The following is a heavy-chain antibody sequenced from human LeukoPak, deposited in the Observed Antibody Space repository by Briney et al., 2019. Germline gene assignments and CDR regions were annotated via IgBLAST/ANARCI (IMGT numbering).Heavy chain of an antibody. CDR2: INPKTGGT. CDR3: ARGGNTFIGPYYYMDV. J-gene: IGHJ6*03. CDR1: GYTFTGYH. Sequence: GASVKVSCKASGYTFTGYHVHWVRQAPGQGLEWMGWINPKTGGTDYAQKFQGRVTMTRDTSISTVYLDLNSLRSDDTAVYYCARGGNTFIGPYYYMDVWGNGTTVSVSS. D-gene: IGHD1-26*01. V-gene: IGHV1-2*02.